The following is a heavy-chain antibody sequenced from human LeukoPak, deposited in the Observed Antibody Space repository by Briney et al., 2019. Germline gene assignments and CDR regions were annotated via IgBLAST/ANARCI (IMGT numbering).Heavy chain of an antibody. J-gene: IGHJ4*02. D-gene: IGHD3-22*01. Sequence: SSVKVSCKASGGTFSSYAISWVRQAPGQGLEWMGGIIPILGIANYAQKFQGRVTITADKSTSTAYMELSSLRSEDTAVYYCARVRPDSSGYPVWGQGTLVTVSS. CDR2: IIPILGIA. CDR3: ARVRPDSSGYPV. V-gene: IGHV1-69*04. CDR1: GGTFSSYA.